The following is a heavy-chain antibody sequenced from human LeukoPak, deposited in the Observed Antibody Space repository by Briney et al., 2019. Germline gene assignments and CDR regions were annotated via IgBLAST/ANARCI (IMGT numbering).Heavy chain of an antibody. CDR2: VYCSGST. V-gene: IGHV4-59*01. Sequence: PSETLSLTCSVSSGSISPYYWSWIRQPPGKGLEWIGYVYCSGSTNYNPSLNSRVTISVDTSKNQFSLKLGSVTAADTAIYYCARDSRTTTAFDIWGQGTMVTVSS. J-gene: IGHJ3*02. CDR1: SGSISPYY. D-gene: IGHD1-1*01. CDR3: ARDSRTTTAFDI.